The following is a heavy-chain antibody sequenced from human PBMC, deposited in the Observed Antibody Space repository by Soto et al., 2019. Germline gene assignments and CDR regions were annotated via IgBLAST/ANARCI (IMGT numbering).Heavy chain of an antibody. J-gene: IGHJ4*02. Sequence: TSETLSLTCTVSGGSISSGGYYWSWIRQHPGKGLEWIGYIYYSGSTYYNPSLKSRVTISVDTSKNQFSLKLSSVTAADTAVYYCARSDYYDSSLIDYWGQGTLVTVSS. D-gene: IGHD3-22*01. CDR1: GGSISSGGYY. V-gene: IGHV4-31*03. CDR2: IYYSGST. CDR3: ARSDYYDSSLIDY.